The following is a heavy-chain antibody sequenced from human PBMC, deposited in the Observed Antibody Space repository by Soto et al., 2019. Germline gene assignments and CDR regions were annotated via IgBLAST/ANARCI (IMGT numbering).Heavy chain of an antibody. J-gene: IGHJ4*02. CDR1: GGSISSGGYY. V-gene: IGHV4-31*03. Sequence: PSETLSLTCTVSGGSISSGGYYWSWIRQHPGKGLEWIGYIYYSGSTYYNPSLKSRVTISVDTSKNQFSLKLSSVTAADTAVYYCARGPPHSSSWGSWGQGTLVTVSS. CDR3: ARGPPHSSSWGS. CDR2: IYYSGST. D-gene: IGHD6-13*01.